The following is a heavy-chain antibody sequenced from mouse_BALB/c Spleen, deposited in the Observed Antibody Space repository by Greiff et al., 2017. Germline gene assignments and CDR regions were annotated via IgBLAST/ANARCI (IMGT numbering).Heavy chain of an antibody. CDR2: ILPGSGST. CDR1: GYTFSSYW. V-gene: IGHV1-9*01. CDR3: ARYYDGYSAWFAY. D-gene: IGHD2-3*01. Sequence: VQVVESGAELMKPGASVKISCKATGYTFSSYWIEWVKQRPGHGLEWIGEILPGSGSTNYNEKFKGKATFTADTSSNTAYMQLSSLTAEDSAVYDCARYYDGYSAWFAYWGQGTLVTVSA. J-gene: IGHJ3*01.